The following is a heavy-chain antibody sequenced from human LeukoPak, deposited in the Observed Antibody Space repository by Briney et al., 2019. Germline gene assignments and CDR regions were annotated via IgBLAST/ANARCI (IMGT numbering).Heavy chain of an antibody. CDR3: AKEGGKSSSSCYYFDH. Sequence: GSLSLSCAASGFTFSSYAMTWVRQAPGKGLEWVSVINGGGGSTFYADSVEGRFTISRDNYKNILYLQMNSLRAEDTAVYYCAKEGGKSSSSCYYFDHWGQGSLVTVSS. V-gene: IGHV3-23*01. D-gene: IGHD2-2*01. CDR2: INGGGGST. J-gene: IGHJ4*02. CDR1: GFTFSSYA.